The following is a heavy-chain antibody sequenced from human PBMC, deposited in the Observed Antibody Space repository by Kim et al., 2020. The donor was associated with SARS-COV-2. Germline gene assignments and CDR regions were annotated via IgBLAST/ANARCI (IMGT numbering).Heavy chain of an antibody. J-gene: IGHJ5*02. Sequence: SVKVSCKASGGTFSSYAISWVRQAPGQGLEWMGGIIPIFGTANYAQKFQGRVTITADESTSTAYMELSSLRSEDTAVYYCARTSGGIVVVPAAIVGWFDPWGQGTLVTVSS. V-gene: IGHV1-69*13. CDR1: GGTFSSYA. CDR3: ARTSGGIVVVPAAIVGWFDP. D-gene: IGHD2-2*02. CDR2: IIPIFGTA.